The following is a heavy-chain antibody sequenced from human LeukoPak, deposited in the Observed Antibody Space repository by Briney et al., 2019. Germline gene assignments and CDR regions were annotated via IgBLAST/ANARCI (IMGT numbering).Heavy chain of an antibody. CDR1: GFTVTNNY. CDR2: IYSGGNT. V-gene: IGHV3-66*01. J-gene: IGHJ3*02. Sequence: GGSLRLSCAASGFTVTNNYMSWVRQAPEKGLEWVSVIYSGGNTYYADSVKGRFTISRDNSKNTLYLQMNSLRAEDTAVYYCARDQMIGTFDIWGQGTMVTVSS. D-gene: IGHD3-16*01. CDR3: ARDQMIGTFDI.